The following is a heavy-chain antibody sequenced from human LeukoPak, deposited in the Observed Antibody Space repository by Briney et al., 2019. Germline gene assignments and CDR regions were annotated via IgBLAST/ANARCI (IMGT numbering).Heavy chain of an antibody. CDR3: ARDWFTFGGVIVLGFDS. J-gene: IGHJ4*02. CDR1: GYTFTTYG. V-gene: IGHV1-18*01. D-gene: IGHD3-16*02. Sequence: ASVKVSCKASGYTFTTYGISWVRHAPGQGLELMGWISVYNGITNYAQKFQGRVSMTTDTSTSTAYMELRSLRSDDTAVYYCARDWFTFGGVIVLGFDSWGQGTLVTVSS. CDR2: ISVYNGIT.